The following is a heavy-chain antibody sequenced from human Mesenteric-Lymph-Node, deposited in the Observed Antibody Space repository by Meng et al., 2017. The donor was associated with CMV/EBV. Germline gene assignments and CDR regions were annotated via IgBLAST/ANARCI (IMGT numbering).Heavy chain of an antibody. J-gene: IGHJ4*02. V-gene: IGHV4-39*01. D-gene: IGHD3-22*01. CDR2: VHHSGTT. CDR3: VRRGNYDSDYSEY. Sequence: QLQLQESGPGLVKPAETLSLSCIVSADSISNSTYYWTWIRQPPGKGLEWIGSVHHSGTTYYNPSLKGRLTISVDTSANLFSLRLTTVTAADTATYYCVRRGNYDSDYSEYWGQGTLVTVSS. CDR1: ADSISNSTYY.